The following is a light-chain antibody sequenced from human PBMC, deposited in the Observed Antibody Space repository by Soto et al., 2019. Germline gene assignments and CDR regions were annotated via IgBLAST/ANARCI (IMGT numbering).Light chain of an antibody. CDR2: EVS. CDR1: SSDVGGYNY. J-gene: IGLJ2*01. V-gene: IGLV2-8*01. CDR3: SSYAGSNNFVV. Sequence: QSALTQPPSASGSPGQSVTISCTGNSSDVGGYNYVFWYQQHPGKAPKLMIYEVSKRPSGVPDRFSGSKSGNTASLTVSGLQAEDEADYYCSSYAGSNNFVVFGGGTKLTVL.